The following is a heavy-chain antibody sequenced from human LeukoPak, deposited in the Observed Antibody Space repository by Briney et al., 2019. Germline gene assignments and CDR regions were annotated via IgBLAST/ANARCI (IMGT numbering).Heavy chain of an antibody. CDR2: INSDGSST. Sequence: GGSLRLSCAASGFTFSSYWMHWVRQAPGKGLVWVSRINSDGSSTSYADSVKGRFTISRDNAKNTLYLQMNSLRAEDTAVYYCARDKTTVVEGVFDYWGQGTLVTASS. D-gene: IGHD4-23*01. CDR1: GFTFSSYW. V-gene: IGHV3-74*01. CDR3: ARDKTTVVEGVFDY. J-gene: IGHJ4*02.